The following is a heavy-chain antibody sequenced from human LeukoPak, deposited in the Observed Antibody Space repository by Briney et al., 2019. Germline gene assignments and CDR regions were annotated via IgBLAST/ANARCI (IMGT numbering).Heavy chain of an antibody. CDR3: ARGSILEWLSDFDY. CDR2: LNPSGGST. J-gene: IGHJ4*02. CDR1: GHTFTSYY. V-gene: IGHV1-46*01. D-gene: IGHD3-3*01. Sequence: PGASVKVSCKASGHTFTSYYMHWVRQAPGQGLEWMGILNPSGGSTRYAQKLQGRVTTTRDMSTSTVYMELSSLRSEDTAVYYCARGSILEWLSDFDYWGQGTLVTVSS.